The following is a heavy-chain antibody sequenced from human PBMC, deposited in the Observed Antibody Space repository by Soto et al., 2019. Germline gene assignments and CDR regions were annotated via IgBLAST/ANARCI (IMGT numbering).Heavy chain of an antibody. J-gene: IGHJ6*02. V-gene: IGHV3-30*18. Sequence: QVQLVESGGGVVQPGRSLRLSCAASGFTFSSYGMHWVRQAPGKGLEWVAVISYDGSNKYYADSVKGRFTISRDNSKNTLYLQMNSLRAEDTAVYYCAEAPSLYYYYYGMDVWGQGTTVTVSS. CDR2: ISYDGSNK. CDR1: GFTFSSYG. D-gene: IGHD6-6*01. CDR3: AEAPSLYYYYYGMDV.